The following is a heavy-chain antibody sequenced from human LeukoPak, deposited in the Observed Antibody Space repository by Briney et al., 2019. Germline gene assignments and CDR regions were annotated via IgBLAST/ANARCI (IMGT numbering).Heavy chain of an antibody. J-gene: IGHJ3*02. Sequence: ASVKVSCKASGYTFNGYYMHWVRQAPGQGLEWMGRINPNSGGTNYAQKFQGRVTMTRDTSISTAYMELSRLRSDDTAVYYCARGGNRRGYDAFDIWGQGTMVTVSS. CDR2: INPNSGGT. CDR3: ARGGNRRGYDAFDI. CDR1: GYTFNGYY. V-gene: IGHV1-2*06. D-gene: IGHD4-23*01.